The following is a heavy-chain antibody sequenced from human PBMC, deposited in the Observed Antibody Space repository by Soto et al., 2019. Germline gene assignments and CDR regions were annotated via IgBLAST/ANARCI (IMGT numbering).Heavy chain of an antibody. CDR1: GFTFSSYS. Sequence: GGSLRLSCAASGFTFSSYSMNWVRQAPGKGLEWVSYISSSSTIYYADSVKGRFTISRDNAKNSLYLQMNSLRAEDTAVYYCVSSYYDILTGFDYWGKGTLVTVAS. D-gene: IGHD3-9*01. CDR3: VSSYYDILTGFDY. CDR2: ISSSSTI. J-gene: IGHJ4*02. V-gene: IGHV3-48*01.